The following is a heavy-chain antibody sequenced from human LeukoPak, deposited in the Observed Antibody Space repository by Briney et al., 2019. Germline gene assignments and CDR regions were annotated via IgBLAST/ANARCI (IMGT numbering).Heavy chain of an antibody. CDR3: ARDQSYYGSGSHHSWFDP. Sequence: SVKVSCKASGGTFSSYAISWVRQAPGQGPEWMGRIIPIFGTANHAQKFQGRVTITTDESTSTAYMELSSLRSEDTAVYYCARDQSYYGSGSHHSWFDPWGQGTLVTVSS. CDR2: IIPIFGTA. J-gene: IGHJ5*02. CDR1: GGTFSSYA. V-gene: IGHV1-69*05. D-gene: IGHD3-10*01.